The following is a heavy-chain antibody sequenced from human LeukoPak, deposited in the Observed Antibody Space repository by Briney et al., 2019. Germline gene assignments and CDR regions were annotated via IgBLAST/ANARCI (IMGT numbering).Heavy chain of an antibody. V-gene: IGHV1-46*01. D-gene: IGHD6-6*01. CDR3: ARTAARRFDY. CDR2: INPTGGST. J-gene: IGHJ4*02. CDR1: GYTFPSYF. Sequence: GSVKVSCKASGYTFPSYFMHWVRQAPGQGLEWMGIINPTGGSTTYAQKFQGRVTMTRDTSTSTVYMELSSLRSDDTAVYYCARTAARRFDYWGQGTLVTVSS.